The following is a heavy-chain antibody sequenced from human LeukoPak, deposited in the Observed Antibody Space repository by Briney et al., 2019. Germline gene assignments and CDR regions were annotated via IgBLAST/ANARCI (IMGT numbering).Heavy chain of an antibody. CDR2: INSDGSST. CDR1: GFTFSSYW. Sequence: GGSLRLSCAASGFTFSSYWMHWVRQAPGKGLAWVSRINSDGSSTSYADSVKGRFTISRDNAKNTLYLQMNSLRAEDTAVYYCAREDLSYGGAFDIWGQGTMVTVSS. CDR3: AREDLSYGGAFDI. J-gene: IGHJ3*02. D-gene: IGHD4-23*01. V-gene: IGHV3-74*01.